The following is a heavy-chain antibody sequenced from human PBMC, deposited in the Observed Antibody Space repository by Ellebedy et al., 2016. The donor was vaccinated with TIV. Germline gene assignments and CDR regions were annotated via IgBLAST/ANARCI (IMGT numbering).Heavy chain of an antibody. CDR3: ARETVQVPDGDVFDK. V-gene: IGHV3-30*03. D-gene: IGHD2-2*01. Sequence: GESLKISCAASGFTFSSYGMHWVRQAPGKGLEWVAVISYDGSNKYYADSVKGRFTISRDNSKNTLYLQMNSLRAEDTAVYYCARETVQVPDGDVFDKWGQGTTVTVSS. CDR1: GFTFSSYG. J-gene: IGHJ3*02. CDR2: ISYDGSNK.